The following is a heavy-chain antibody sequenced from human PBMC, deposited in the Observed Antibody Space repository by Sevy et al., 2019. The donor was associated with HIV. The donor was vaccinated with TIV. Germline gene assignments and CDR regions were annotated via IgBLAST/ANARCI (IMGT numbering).Heavy chain of an antibody. CDR2: INYDGSST. CDR1: EFTLSDYW. CDR3: ARDAGIVEAADLDVFDM. Sequence: GGSLRLSCAASEFTLSDYWMHWVRQTAGKGLVWVSRINYDGSSTNYADSVRGRFTISRDNAKNTLYLQMNSLRAEDTAVYYCARDAGIVEAADLDVFDMWGRGTMVTVSS. D-gene: IGHD6-13*01. V-gene: IGHV3-74*01. J-gene: IGHJ3*02.